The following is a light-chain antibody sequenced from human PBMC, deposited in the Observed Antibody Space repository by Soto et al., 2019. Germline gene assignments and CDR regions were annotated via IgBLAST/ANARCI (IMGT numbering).Light chain of an antibody. Sequence: IHMTHSPSTLSASVLYRVTITFRASQSISNWLAWYQQKPGKAPKFLIYKASSLESGVPSRFSGSGSGTEFTLTISSLQPDDFGTYYCQEYNSYWTFGQGTKVDIK. J-gene: IGKJ1*01. CDR1: QSISNW. V-gene: IGKV1-5*03. CDR2: KAS. CDR3: QEYNSYWT.